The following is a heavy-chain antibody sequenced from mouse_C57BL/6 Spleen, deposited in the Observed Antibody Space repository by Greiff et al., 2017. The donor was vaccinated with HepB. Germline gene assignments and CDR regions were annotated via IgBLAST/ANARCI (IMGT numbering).Heavy chain of an antibody. CDR3: ARSIYYGKGMDY. V-gene: IGHV1-82*01. CDR1: GYAFSSSW. J-gene: IGHJ4*01. Sequence: VQLQQSGPELVKPGASVKISCKASGYAFSSSWMNWVKQRPGKGLEWIGRIYPGDGDTNYNGKFKGKATLTADKSSSTAYMQLSSLTSEDSAVYFCARSIYYGKGMDYWGQGTSVTVSS. CDR2: IYPGDGDT. D-gene: IGHD2-1*01.